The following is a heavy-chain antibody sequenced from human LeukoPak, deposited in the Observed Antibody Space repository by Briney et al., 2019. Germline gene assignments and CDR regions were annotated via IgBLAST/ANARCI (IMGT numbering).Heavy chain of an antibody. CDR2: ISGSGDNT. J-gene: IGHJ5*01. CDR1: GFTFSSYA. CDR3: ARHDWFDP. Sequence: GGSLRLSCAASGFTFSSYAMSWVRQAPGKGLEWVSAISGSGDNTYYADSVKGRFTISRDTSKNTLYLQMTSLRADDTAVYYCARHDWFDPWGQGTLVTVSS. V-gene: IGHV3-23*01.